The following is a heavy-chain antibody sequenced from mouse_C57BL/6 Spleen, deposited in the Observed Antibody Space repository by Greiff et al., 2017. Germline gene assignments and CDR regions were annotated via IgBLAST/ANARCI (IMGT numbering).Heavy chain of an antibody. V-gene: IGHV1-82*01. CDR1: GYAFSSSR. D-gene: IGHD2-4*01. Sequence: VQLQQSGPELVKPGASVKISCKASGYAFSSSRMNWVKQRPGKGLEWIGRIYPGDGDTNYNGKFKGKATLTADKSSSTAYMQRSSLTSEDSAVYFCARISYDYDNFDYWGQGTTLTFSS. CDR2: IYPGDGDT. CDR3: ARISYDYDNFDY. J-gene: IGHJ2*01.